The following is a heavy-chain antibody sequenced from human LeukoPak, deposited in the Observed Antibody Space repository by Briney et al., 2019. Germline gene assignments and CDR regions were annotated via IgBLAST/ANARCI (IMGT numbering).Heavy chain of an antibody. Sequence: PGRSLRHSCAASGFTFSSYGMHWVRQAPGKGLEWVAVISYDGSNKYYADSVKGRFTISRDNSKNTLYLQMNSLRAEDTAVYYCARSWGSWFDPWGQGTLVTVSS. CDR2: ISYDGSNK. CDR1: GFTFSSYG. V-gene: IGHV3-30*03. D-gene: IGHD3-16*01. CDR3: ARSWGSWFDP. J-gene: IGHJ5*02.